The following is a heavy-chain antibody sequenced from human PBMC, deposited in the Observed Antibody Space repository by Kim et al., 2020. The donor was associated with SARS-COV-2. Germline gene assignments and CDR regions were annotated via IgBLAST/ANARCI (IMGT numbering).Heavy chain of an antibody. CDR1: GFTFSSYA. J-gene: IGHJ4*02. CDR2: ISYDGSNK. Sequence: GGSLRHSCAASGFTFSSYAMHWVRQAPGKGLEWVAVISYDGSNKYYADSVKGRFTISRDNSKNTLYLQMNSLRAEDTAVYYCAREGRDGYIDYWGQGTLVTVSS. D-gene: IGHD2-15*01. V-gene: IGHV3-30*04. CDR3: AREGRDGYIDY.